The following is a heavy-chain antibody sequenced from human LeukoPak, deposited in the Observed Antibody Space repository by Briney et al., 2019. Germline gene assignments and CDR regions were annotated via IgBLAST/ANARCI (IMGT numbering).Heavy chain of an antibody. CDR3: TGDYGSGHNWFDP. CDR1: GGSISSGGYY. J-gene: IGHJ5*02. V-gene: IGHV4-31*03. D-gene: IGHD3-10*01. Sequence: PSETLSLTCTVSGGSISSGGYYWSWIRQHPGKGLEWIGYIYYSGSTYYNPSLKSRVTISVDTSKNQFSLKLSSVTAADTAVYYCTGDYGSGHNWFDPWGQGTLVTVSS. CDR2: IYYSGST.